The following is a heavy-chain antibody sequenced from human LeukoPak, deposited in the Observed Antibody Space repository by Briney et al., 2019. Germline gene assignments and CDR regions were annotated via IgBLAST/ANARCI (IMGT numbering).Heavy chain of an antibody. V-gene: IGHV1-69*05. CDR1: GGTFSSYA. J-gene: IGHJ6*03. CDR2: IIPIFGTA. D-gene: IGHD3-9*01. Sequence: SVKVSCKASGGTFSSYAISWVRQAPGQGLEWMGGIIPIFGTANYAQKFQGRVTITTDESTSTAYMELSSLRSEDTAVYYCARANYDTRTDYYYYMDVWGKGTTVTVSS. CDR3: ARANYDTRTDYYYYMDV.